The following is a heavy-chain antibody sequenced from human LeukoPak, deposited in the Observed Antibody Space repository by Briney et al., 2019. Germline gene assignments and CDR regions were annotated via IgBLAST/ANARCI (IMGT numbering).Heavy chain of an antibody. CDR1: GFTFDIAW. Sequence: GGSLRLSCAVSGFTFDIAWMNWVRQAPGEGLEWLGRIKSKNDGAATDYAAPVSGRFTISTDDSKNTLYLQMNSLKTEDTAVYYCVSRDAYKPRYFMDVWGKGTTVTVSS. V-gene: IGHV3-15*01. CDR3: VSRDAYKPRYFMDV. J-gene: IGHJ6*03. D-gene: IGHD5-24*01. CDR2: IKSKNDGAAT.